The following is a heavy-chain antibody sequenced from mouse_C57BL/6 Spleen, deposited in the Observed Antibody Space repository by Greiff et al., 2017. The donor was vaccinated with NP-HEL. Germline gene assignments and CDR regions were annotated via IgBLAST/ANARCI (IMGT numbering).Heavy chain of an antibody. J-gene: IGHJ2*01. V-gene: IGHV14-4*01. Sequence: EVHLVESGAELVRPGASVKLSCTASGFNIKDDYMHWVKQRPEQGLEWIGWIDPENGDTEYASTFQGKATLQADTSSNTAYLQLSSLTSEDTAVYYCTTRPPYYYGSSVFDYWGQGTTLTVSS. CDR1: GFNIKDDY. D-gene: IGHD1-1*01. CDR2: IDPENGDT. CDR3: TTRPPYYYGSSVFDY.